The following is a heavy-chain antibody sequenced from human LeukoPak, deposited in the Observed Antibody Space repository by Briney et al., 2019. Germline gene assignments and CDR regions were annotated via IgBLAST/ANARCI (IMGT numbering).Heavy chain of an antibody. J-gene: IGHJ1*01. CDR2: ISAYNGNT. Sequence: ASVKVSCNASGYTFTSYGISWVRQAPGQGLEWMGWISAYNGNTNYAQKLQGRVTMTTDTSTSTAYMELRSLRSDDTAVYYCARDLSRPGYCSGGSCYSSEYFQHWGQGTLVTVSS. CDR1: GYTFTSYG. D-gene: IGHD2-15*01. CDR3: ARDLSRPGYCSGGSCYSSEYFQH. V-gene: IGHV1-18*01.